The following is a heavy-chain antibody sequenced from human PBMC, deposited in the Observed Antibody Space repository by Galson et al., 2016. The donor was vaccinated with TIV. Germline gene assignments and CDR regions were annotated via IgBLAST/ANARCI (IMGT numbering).Heavy chain of an antibody. CDR1: GYIFIDYF. J-gene: IGHJ4*02. D-gene: IGHD2-21*02. CDR3: ARESCDGDCRFDF. V-gene: IGHV1-2*02. Sequence: SVKVSCKASGYIFIDYFIHWVRQAPGQGLEWMGWINPKTGGTDYAQNLQGRVTMTSDASSRTVYMELSRLRTDDTAVYYCARESCDGDCRFDFWGPGTLVTVAS. CDR2: INPKTGGT.